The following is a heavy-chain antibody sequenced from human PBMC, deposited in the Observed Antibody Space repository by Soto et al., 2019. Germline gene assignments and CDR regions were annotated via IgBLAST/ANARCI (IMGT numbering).Heavy chain of an antibody. CDR3: ARAPFDY. CDR1: GFTFSSYA. J-gene: IGHJ4*02. Sequence: QVQLVESGGGVVQPGRSLRLSCAAYGFTFSSYAMHWVRQAPGKGLEWVAVISYDGSNKYYADSVKGRFTISRDNSKNTLYLQMNSLRAEDTAVYYCARAPFDYWGQGTLVTVSS. V-gene: IGHV3-30-3*01. CDR2: ISYDGSNK.